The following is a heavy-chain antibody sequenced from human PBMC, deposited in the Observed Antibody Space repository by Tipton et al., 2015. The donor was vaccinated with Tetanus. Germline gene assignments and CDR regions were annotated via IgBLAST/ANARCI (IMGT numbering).Heavy chain of an antibody. J-gene: IGHJ4*02. CDR3: ARSIAAASVWPFDY. CDR2: ISNSGTS. V-gene: IGHV4-39*01. CDR1: GGSMSNNC. Sequence: TLSLTCTVSGGSMSNNCWSWIRHHPGRGLEWIASISNSGTSYNNPSSRSRVTISVDTSKNQFSLKLNSVTAADTAVYYCARSIAAASVWPFDYWGQGTQVTVSS. D-gene: IGHD2-2*01.